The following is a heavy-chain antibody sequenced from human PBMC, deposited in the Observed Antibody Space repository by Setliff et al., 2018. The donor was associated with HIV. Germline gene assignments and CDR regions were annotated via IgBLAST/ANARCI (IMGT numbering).Heavy chain of an antibody. V-gene: IGHV3-48*04. CDR1: GFSFSSYR. Sequence: GGSLRLSCAASGFSFSSYRMNWVRQAPGKGLEWISYISSASSATDYADSVKGRFTVSRDNARNSLYPQMNRLRAEDTAVYYCARDLVRVSAHQDDYWGQGTLVTVSS. CDR3: ARDLVRVSAHQDDY. CDR2: ISSASSAT. D-gene: IGHD2-2*01. J-gene: IGHJ4*02.